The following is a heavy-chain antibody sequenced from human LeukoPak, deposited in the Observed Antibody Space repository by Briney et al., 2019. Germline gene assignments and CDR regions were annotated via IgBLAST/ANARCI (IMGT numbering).Heavy chain of an antibody. Sequence: SQTLSLTCAISGDSVSRDSIAWNWIRQSPSRGLGWLGRTYYKSALYNDYAVHMKSRITISPDTSKNQFSLQLNSVAPDDTAVYYCARGTGWPHFDYWGQGILVTVSS. J-gene: IGHJ4*02. V-gene: IGHV6-1*01. CDR3: ARGTGWPHFDY. CDR1: GDSVSRDSIA. CDR2: TYYKSALYN. D-gene: IGHD6-19*01.